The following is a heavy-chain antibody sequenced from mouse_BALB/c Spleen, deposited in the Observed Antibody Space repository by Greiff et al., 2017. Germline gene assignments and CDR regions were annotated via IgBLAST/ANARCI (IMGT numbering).Heavy chain of an antibody. CDR1: GFTFSSYG. D-gene: IGHD1-1*01. V-gene: IGHV5-6*01. CDR3: ARRDLLLRSLDY. CDR2: LSSGGSYT. J-gene: IGHJ2*01. Sequence: EVQGVESGGDLVKPGGSLKLSCAASGFTFSSYGMSWVRQTPDKRLEWVATLSSGGSYTYYPDSVKGRFTISRDNAKNTLYLQMSSLKSEDTAMYYCARRDLLLRSLDYWGQGTTLTVSS.